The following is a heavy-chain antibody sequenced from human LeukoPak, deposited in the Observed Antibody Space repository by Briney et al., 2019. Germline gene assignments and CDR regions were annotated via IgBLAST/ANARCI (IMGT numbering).Heavy chain of an antibody. Sequence: KPSETLSLTCAVYGGSFSGYYWSWIRQPPGKGLEWIGEINHSGSTNYNPSLKSRVTISVDTSKNQFSLKLSSVTAADTAVYYCARGLSPNYFDYWGQGTLVTVSS. CDR3: ARGLSPNYFDY. CDR1: GGSFSGYY. V-gene: IGHV4-34*01. CDR2: INHSGST. J-gene: IGHJ4*02.